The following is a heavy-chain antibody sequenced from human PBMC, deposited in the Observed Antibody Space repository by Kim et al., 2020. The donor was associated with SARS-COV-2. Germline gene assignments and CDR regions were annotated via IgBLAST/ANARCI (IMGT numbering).Heavy chain of an antibody. CDR1: GFTFSSYG. V-gene: IGHV3-7*01. Sequence: GGSLRLSCAASGFTFSSYGMTWVRQAPGKGLECVANIRQDGNHNYDVYSVKGRCTITIDKDKNTLTLQMHIHRAEDKAVSDCERACGLDSSGEVGVDIWG. J-gene: IGHJ3*02. CDR2: IRQDGNHN. CDR3: ERACGLDSSGEVGVDI. D-gene: IGHD6-19*01.